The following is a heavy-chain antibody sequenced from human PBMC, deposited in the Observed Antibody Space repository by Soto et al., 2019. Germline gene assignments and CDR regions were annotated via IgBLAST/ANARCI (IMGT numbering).Heavy chain of an antibody. CDR2: INPDSGGT. CDR1: GYSFSDHY. J-gene: IGHJ4*02. V-gene: IGHV1-2*04. D-gene: IGHD1-26*01. CDR3: ARNGGGSGSDYSIDV. Sequence: ASVKVSCKASGYSFSDHYIHWVRQAPGQGLEWMGWINPDSGGTNYAQKFQDWVIMTSDTSINTVYMELSGLRSDDIAVYYCARNGGGSGSDYSIDVWGPGTLVTVSS.